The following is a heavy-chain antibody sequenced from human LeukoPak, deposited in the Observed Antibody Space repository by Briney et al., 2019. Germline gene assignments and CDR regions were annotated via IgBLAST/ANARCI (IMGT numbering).Heavy chain of an antibody. J-gene: IGHJ4*02. D-gene: IGHD5-24*01. V-gene: IGHV1-46*01. Sequence: ASVKVSCKASGYTFTSYYMHWVRQAPGQGLEWMGIINPSGGSTSYAQKFRGRVTMTRDTSTSTVYMGLSSLRSEDTAVYYCARARSDEDGYNYYFDYWGQGTLVTVSS. CDR2: INPSGGST. CDR1: GYTFTSYY. CDR3: ARARSDEDGYNYYFDY.